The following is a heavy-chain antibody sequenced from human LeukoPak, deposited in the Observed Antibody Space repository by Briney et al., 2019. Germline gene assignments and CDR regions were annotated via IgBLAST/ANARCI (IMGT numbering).Heavy chain of an antibody. V-gene: IGHV4-61*02. CDR1: GGSISSGSYY. D-gene: IGHD6-13*01. J-gene: IGHJ4*02. Sequence: SETLSLTCTVSGGSISSGSYYWSWIRQPAGKGLEWIGRIYTSGSTNYNPSLKSRVTIPVDTSKNQFSLKLSSVTAADTAVYYCARDYSMYSSSWYFDYWGQGTLVTVSS. CDR2: IYTSGST. CDR3: ARDYSMYSSSWYFDY.